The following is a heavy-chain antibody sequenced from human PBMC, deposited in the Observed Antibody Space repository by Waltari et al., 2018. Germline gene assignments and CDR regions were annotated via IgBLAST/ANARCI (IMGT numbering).Heavy chain of an antibody. CDR1: GGPFGGYG. Sequence: VQLVQSGAAVRTPGSSVKVSCKADGGPFGGYGISWVRLVPGQRLEWLGVIIPIFGIPDYSQKFQDRLTITADESTSTAYMELSSLTSEDTAIYFCATHKLGISQHYYHMGAWGKGTTVTISS. J-gene: IGHJ6*03. D-gene: IGHD3-3*02. CDR3: ATHKLGISQHYYHMGA. CDR2: IIPIFGIP. V-gene: IGHV1-69*12.